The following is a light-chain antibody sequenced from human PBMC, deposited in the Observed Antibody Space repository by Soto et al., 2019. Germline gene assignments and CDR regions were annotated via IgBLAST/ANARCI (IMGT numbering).Light chain of an antibody. V-gene: IGKV1-27*01. CDR2: AAS. Sequence: DIQMTQSPSSLSASVGDRVTITCRASQGIIDYLAWYQQKPGKAPKLLIYAASTLQSGVPSRFSGSGSGTDFTLTISSQQPEDVATYYCQKYDTAPQTFGPGTRVDIK. CDR1: QGIIDY. J-gene: IGKJ1*01. CDR3: QKYDTAPQT.